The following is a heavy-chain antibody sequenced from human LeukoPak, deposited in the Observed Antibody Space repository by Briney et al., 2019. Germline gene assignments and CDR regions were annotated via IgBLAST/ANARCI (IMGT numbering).Heavy chain of an antibody. Sequence: SVRVSCKASGGTFSSYAISWVRQAPGQGLEWMGGIIPIFGTANYAQKFQGRVTITADESTSTAYMELSSLRSEDTAVYYCARGAPYYYDSSGYYVDYWGQGTLVTVSS. CDR2: IIPIFGTA. CDR1: GGTFSSYA. V-gene: IGHV1-69*13. CDR3: ARGAPYYYDSSGYYVDY. D-gene: IGHD3-22*01. J-gene: IGHJ4*02.